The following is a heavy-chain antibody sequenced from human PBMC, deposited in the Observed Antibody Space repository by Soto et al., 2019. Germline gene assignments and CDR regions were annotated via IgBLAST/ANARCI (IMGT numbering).Heavy chain of an antibody. CDR1: GYTFTSYY. D-gene: IGHD3-22*01. CDR2: INPSGGST. CDR3: ATASHPNYYDSSGYYYMLDY. Sequence: ASVKVSCKASGYTFTSYYMHWVRQAPGQGLEWMGIINPSGGSTSYAQKFQGRVTMTRDTSTSTVYMELSSLRSEDTAVYYCATASHPNYYDSSGYYYMLDYWGQ. J-gene: IGHJ4*02. V-gene: IGHV1-46*03.